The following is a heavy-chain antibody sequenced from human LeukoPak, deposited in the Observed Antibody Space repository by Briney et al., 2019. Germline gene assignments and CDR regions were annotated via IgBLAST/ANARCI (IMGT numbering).Heavy chain of an antibody. V-gene: IGHV4-59*01. Sequence: SETLSLTCTVSGGSISSNYWSWIRQPPGKGLEWIAYIYYSGSSNYNPSLKSRVTIPGDTSKNQFSLKLNPVTAADTAVYYCARTTSGVGGFDSWGQGTLVTVSS. CDR2: IYYSGSS. J-gene: IGHJ4*02. CDR3: ARTTSGVGGFDS. D-gene: IGHD6-19*01. CDR1: GGSISSNY.